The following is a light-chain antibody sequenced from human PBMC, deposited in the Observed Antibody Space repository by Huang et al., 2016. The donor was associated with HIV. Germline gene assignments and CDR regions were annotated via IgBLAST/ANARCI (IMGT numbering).Light chain of an antibody. CDR2: GAA. CDR3: QHYKT. CDR1: QSVATN. J-gene: IGKJ2*01. V-gene: IGKV3-15*01. Sequence: EMVMTQSPATLSVAPGETVTLSCRTSQSVATNLAGYQQKPGQAPRLLIYGAATRATDIPARFSGSGSGTEFTLTITSLQSEDFAVYSCQHYKTFGRGTKLEIK.